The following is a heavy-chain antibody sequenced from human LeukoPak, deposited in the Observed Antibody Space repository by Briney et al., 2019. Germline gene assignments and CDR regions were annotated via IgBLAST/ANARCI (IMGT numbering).Heavy chain of an antibody. V-gene: IGHV3-66*01. Sequence: GGSLRLSCAASGFTFSNYWMHWVRQAPGKGLEWVSVIYSGGSTYYADSVKGRFTISRDNSKNTLYLQMNSLRAEDTAVYYCARALGYSYGEYYFDYWGQGTLVTVSS. CDR3: ARALGYSYGEYYFDY. J-gene: IGHJ4*02. CDR2: IYSGGST. D-gene: IGHD5-18*01. CDR1: GFTFSNYW.